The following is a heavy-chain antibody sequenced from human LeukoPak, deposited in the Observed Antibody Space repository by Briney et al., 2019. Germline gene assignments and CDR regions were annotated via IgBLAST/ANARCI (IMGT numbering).Heavy chain of an antibody. CDR3: ARDTLGRNWFDP. V-gene: IGHV4-59*12. CDR2: IYYSGST. Sequence: SETLSLTCTVSGGSISSYYWSWIRQPPGKGLEWIGYIYYSGSTNYNPSLKSRVTISVDTSKNQFSLKLSSVTAADTAVYYCARDTLGRNWFDPWGQGTLVTVSS. J-gene: IGHJ5*02. CDR1: GGSISSYY. D-gene: IGHD7-27*01.